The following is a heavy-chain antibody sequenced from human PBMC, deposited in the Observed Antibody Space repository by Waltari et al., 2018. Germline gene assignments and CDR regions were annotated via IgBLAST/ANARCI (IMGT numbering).Heavy chain of an antibody. D-gene: IGHD3-3*01. J-gene: IGHJ5*02. V-gene: IGHV4-39*01. CDR1: GGSIRSSSYS. Sequence: QLQLQESGPGLVKPSETLSLPCTVSGGSIRSSSYSWGWIRQPPGKGLEWIGSIYYSGSTYYNPSLKSRVTISVDTSKNQFSLKLSSVTAADTAVYYCARLGDVVGFDPWGQGTLVTVSS. CDR3: ARLGDVVGFDP. CDR2: IYYSGST.